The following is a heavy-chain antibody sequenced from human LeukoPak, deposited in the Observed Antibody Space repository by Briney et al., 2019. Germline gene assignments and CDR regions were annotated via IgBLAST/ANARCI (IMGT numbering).Heavy chain of an antibody. V-gene: IGHV3-30*02. J-gene: IGHJ4*02. D-gene: IGHD4-23*01. CDR2: IRYDGSNK. CDR3: AKDEFPLYGNGGISPFDY. Sequence: PGGSLRLSCAASGFTFSSYGMHWVRQAPGKGLEWVAFIRYDGSNKHYADSAKGRFTISRDNSKNALYLQMNSLRAEDTAVYYCAKDEFPLYGNGGISPFDYWGQGTLVTVSS. CDR1: GFTFSSYG.